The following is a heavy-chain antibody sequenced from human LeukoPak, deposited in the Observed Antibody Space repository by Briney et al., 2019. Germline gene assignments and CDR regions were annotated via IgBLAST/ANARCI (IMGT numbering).Heavy chain of an antibody. J-gene: IGHJ3*02. Sequence: GRSLRLSCAASGFTFSTYFMHWVRQAPGKGLEWVADIASDGSHTFYVESVKGRFTISRDNSKNKLYLQMNSLRAEDTAVYFCARERQDTIIHSGAFDIWGQGTMVTVSS. CDR3: ARERQDTIIHSGAFDI. CDR2: IASDGSHT. CDR1: GFTFSTYF. V-gene: IGHV3-30-3*01. D-gene: IGHD3-10*01.